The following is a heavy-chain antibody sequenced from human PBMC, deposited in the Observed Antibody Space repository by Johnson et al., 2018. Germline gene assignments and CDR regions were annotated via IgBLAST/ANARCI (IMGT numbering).Heavy chain of an antibody. CDR2: IRSKADGGTT. Sequence: VQLVESGGGFVQPGRSLRLSCTASGFTSGDYAMSWFRQAPGKGPEWLCFIRSKADGGTTEYAASGKGRFTISRDDSKRIAYLQMNSLKTEDKAVYYCSRVRSLNAAEYFQHWGQGTLVTVSS. V-gene: IGHV3-49*03. J-gene: IGHJ1*01. CDR3: SRVRSLNAAEYFQH. CDR1: GFTSGDYA.